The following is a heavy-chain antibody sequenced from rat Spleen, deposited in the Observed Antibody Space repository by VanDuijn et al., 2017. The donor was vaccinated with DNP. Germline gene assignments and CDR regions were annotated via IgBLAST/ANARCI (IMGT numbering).Heavy chain of an antibody. CDR3: ARQGQLGFAY. D-gene: IGHD1-10*01. V-gene: IGHV5-7*01. Sequence: EVQLVESGGGLVQSGRSLKLSCAASGFTFSDHNMAWVRQVQKKGLEWVASSSYDGSRVHYRDSVKGRFTISRDNAKSSLYLQMDSLTSEDTATYYCARQGQLGFAYWGQGTLVTVSS. CDR2: SSYDGSRV. CDR1: GFTFSDHN. J-gene: IGHJ3*01.